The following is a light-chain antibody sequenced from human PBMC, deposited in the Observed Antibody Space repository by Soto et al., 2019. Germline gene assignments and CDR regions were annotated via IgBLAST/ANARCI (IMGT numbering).Light chain of an antibody. V-gene: IGLV2-14*01. Sequence: QSALTQPASVSGSPGQSITISCTGTSGDIGSYNRVSWYQQHPGKAPKLIIYEVTDRPSGVSNRLSGSKSGNTASLTISGLQAEDEAEYYCSSYTNINTGACVFGTGTKVTVL. CDR1: SGDIGSYNR. J-gene: IGLJ1*01. CDR2: EVT. CDR3: SSYTNINTGACV.